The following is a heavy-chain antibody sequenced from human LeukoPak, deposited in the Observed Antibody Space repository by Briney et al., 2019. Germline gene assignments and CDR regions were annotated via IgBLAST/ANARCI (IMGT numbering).Heavy chain of an antibody. CDR2: IKQGGSEK. V-gene: IGHV3-7*01. D-gene: IGHD1-26*01. CDR3: ARRGYHDYSGFDY. J-gene: IGHJ4*02. Sequence: GGSLRLSCAASGFTFSSYWMSWVRQAPGKVLEWVANIKQGGSEKYYVDSVKGRFTVSRDNSKNSLYLQMKSLRAEDTALYYCARRGYHDYSGFDYWGQGTLVTVSS. CDR1: GFTFSSYW.